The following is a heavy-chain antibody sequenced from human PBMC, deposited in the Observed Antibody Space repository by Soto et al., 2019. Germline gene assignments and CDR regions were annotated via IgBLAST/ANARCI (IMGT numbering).Heavy chain of an antibody. CDR1: GFTFSSYG. V-gene: IGHV3-33*01. Sequence: QVQLVESGGGVVQPGRSLRLSCAASGFTFSSYGMHWVRQAPGKGLVWVAVIRYDGSNKYYADSVKGRFTISRDNCKKTLHLRMNSLRAEDTDVYYCARDLAYCGGDCSGMDDYCYYGMDVWGQGTTVTVSS. J-gene: IGHJ6*02. CDR3: ARDLAYCGGDCSGMDDYCYYGMDV. D-gene: IGHD2-21*02. CDR2: IRYDGSNK.